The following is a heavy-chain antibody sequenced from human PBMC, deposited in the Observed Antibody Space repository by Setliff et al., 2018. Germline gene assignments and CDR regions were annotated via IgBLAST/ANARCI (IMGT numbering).Heavy chain of an antibody. J-gene: IGHJ1*01. Sequence: SVKVSCKASGGTFSSCTIGWVRQAPGLGLEWMGGIIPIVGMTNYPQKFQGRVTITADKSTSTAYMELNSLTSEDTAVYYCARSVDTAGYFQHWGQGTLVTVSS. CDR1: GGTFSSCT. CDR3: ARSVDTAGYFQH. CDR2: IIPIVGMT. D-gene: IGHD3-9*01. V-gene: IGHV1-69*10.